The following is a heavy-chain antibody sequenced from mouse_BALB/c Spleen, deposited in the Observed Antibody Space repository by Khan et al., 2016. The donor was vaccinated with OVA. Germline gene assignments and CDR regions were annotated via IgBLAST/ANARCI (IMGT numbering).Heavy chain of an antibody. D-gene: IGHD1-3*01. V-gene: IGHV2-6-1*01. CDR1: GFSLTNYG. J-gene: IGHJ4*01. CDR3: AENPNNHNYFLNY. Sequence: VQLVESGPGLVAPSQSLSITCTISGFSLTNYGIHWVRQPPGKGLEWLVVIWSDGSTTYNSTLKSRLSITKDNSKSQVFLKMNSLQTDDTAMYSVAENPNNHNYFLNYWGQGTSVTVPS. CDR2: IWSDGST.